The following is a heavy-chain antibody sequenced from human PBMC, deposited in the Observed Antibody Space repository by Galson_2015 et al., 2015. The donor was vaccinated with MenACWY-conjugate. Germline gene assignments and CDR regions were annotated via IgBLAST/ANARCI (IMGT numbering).Heavy chain of an antibody. CDR2: ISAHNGNT. V-gene: IGHV1-18*01. D-gene: IGHD3-10*01. J-gene: IGHJ4*02. CDR1: GYTFTSFG. CDR3: ARDGSGALGH. Sequence: QSGAEVKTPGASVTVSCRASGYTFTSFGVTWVRQAPGQGLEWMGWISAHNGNTNYEKKVQGRVTMTTDTSTSTVYMELRSLRSDDTAVYYCARDGSGALGHWGQGTLVTVSS.